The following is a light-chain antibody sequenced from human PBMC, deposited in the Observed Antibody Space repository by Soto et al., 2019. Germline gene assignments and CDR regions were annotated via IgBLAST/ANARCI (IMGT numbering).Light chain of an antibody. CDR1: QSVLYSSNNKNY. J-gene: IGKJ1*01. CDR3: QHYSSTPTWT. Sequence: DIVMTQSPDSLAVSLGERATIKCKSSQSVLYSSNNKNYLAWYQQKPGQPPKLLIYWASTRESGVPDRFSGSGSGTAFTLTISSLQAEDVAVYYCQHYSSTPTWTFGQGTKVEIK. CDR2: WAS. V-gene: IGKV4-1*01.